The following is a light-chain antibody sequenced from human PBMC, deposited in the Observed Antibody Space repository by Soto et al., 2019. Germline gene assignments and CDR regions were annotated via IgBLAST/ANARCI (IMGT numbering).Light chain of an antibody. J-gene: IGKJ1*01. CDR3: HQTFSFPPT. CDR2: TGS. V-gene: IGKV1-12*01. Sequence: DIQMTQSPSSVSASVGDRVTITCRASQAIDSWLAWYQQKPGEAPQLLIFTGSLLHSGVPPRFSGSGSGSDFTLTISRPQPEDFAAYDCHQTFSFPPTFGQGTKV. CDR1: QAIDSW.